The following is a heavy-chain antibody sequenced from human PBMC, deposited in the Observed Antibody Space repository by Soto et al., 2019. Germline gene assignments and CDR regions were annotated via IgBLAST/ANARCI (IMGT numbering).Heavy chain of an antibody. D-gene: IGHD3-22*01. Sequence: ASVKVSCKASGYTFTGYYMHWVRQAPGQGLEWMGWINPNSGGTNYAQKFQGWVTMTRDTSISTAYMELSRLRSDDTAVYYCARVAFTDYDSSGYYYYGMDVWGQGTTLTVSS. CDR2: INPNSGGT. CDR3: ARVAFTDYDSSGYYYYGMDV. CDR1: GYTFTGYY. V-gene: IGHV1-2*04. J-gene: IGHJ6*02.